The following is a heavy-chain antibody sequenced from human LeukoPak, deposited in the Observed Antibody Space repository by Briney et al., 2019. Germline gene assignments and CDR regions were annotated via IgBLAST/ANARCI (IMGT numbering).Heavy chain of an antibody. V-gene: IGHV4-38-2*02. CDR3: AREAVYCSGGSCFAWFDP. Sequence: SETLSLTCTVSGYSISSGYYWGWIRQPPGKELEWIGSIYHSGSTYYNPSLKSRVTISVDTSKTQFPLKLGSVTAADTAVYYCAREAVYCSGGSCFAWFDPWGQGTLVTVSS. J-gene: IGHJ5*02. CDR1: GYSISSGYY. CDR2: IYHSGST. D-gene: IGHD2-15*01.